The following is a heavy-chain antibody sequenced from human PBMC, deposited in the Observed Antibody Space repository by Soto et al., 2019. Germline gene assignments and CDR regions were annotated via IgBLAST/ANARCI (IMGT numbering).Heavy chain of an antibody. J-gene: IGHJ4*01. D-gene: IGHD3-16*01. CDR1: GFTFSTYS. V-gene: IGHV3-21*01. CDR3: ARDLPILPGDAL. Sequence: EVQLVESGGGLVRPGGSLRLSCAASGFTFSTYSMNWVRQAPGKGLEWVSSISSSSSYIYYADSVKGRFTISRENAKNSLYLQLTRLRAEVTAVYYCARDLPILPGDALWGHGALVTVSS. CDR2: ISSSSSYI.